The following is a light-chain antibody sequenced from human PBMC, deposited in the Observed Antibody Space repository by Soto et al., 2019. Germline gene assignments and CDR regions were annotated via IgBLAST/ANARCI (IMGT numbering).Light chain of an antibody. CDR2: GAS. CDR3: QQYDNWPRT. Sequence: ETVMTQSPATLSVSPGERATLSCRASQNVGTDLAWYQQKPGQAPRLLISGASTRATTIPARFSGSGSGTDLTLTISSLQSEDFGVYFCQQYDNWPRTFGRGTKVDIK. V-gene: IGKV3-15*01. CDR1: QNVGTD. J-gene: IGKJ4*01.